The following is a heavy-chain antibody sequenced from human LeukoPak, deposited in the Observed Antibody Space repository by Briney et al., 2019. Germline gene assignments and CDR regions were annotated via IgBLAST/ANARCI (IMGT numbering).Heavy chain of an antibody. CDR2: IIPIFGTA. V-gene: IGHV1-69*06. D-gene: IGHD4-17*01. Sequence: SVKVSCKASGGTFSYYAINWVRQAPGQGLEWMGGIIPIFGTAKYAQKFQGRVTITADKSTSTAYMELNSLRAEDTAVYYCAKDYNYGDYVDYFDYWGQGTLVTVSS. J-gene: IGHJ4*02. CDR3: AKDYNYGDYVDYFDY. CDR1: GGTFSYYA.